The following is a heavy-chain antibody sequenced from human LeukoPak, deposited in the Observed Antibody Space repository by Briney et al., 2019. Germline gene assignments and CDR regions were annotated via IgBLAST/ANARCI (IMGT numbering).Heavy chain of an antibody. CDR3: ARDSHFYDSSGQKIGYFDY. CDR2: ISSSSSTI. CDR1: GFTFSSYS. Sequence: PGGSLRLSCAASGFTFSSYSMNWVRQAPGKGLEWVSYISSSSSTIYYADSVKGRFTISRDKAKNSLYLQMSSLRAKDTAVYYCARDSHFYDSSGQKIGYFDYWGQGTLVTVSS. J-gene: IGHJ4*02. D-gene: IGHD3-22*01. V-gene: IGHV3-48*01.